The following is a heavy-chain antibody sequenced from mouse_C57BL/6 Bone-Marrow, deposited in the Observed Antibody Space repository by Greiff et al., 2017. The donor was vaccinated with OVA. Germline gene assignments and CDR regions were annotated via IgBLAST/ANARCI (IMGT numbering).Heavy chain of an antibody. Sequence: QVQLQQPGAELARPGASVKLSCKASGYTFTSYGISWVKQRTGQGLEWIGEIYPRSGNTYYNEKFKGKATLTAAKSSSTAYMELRSLTSEDSAVYFCARWGTAQATWLTYYAMDYWGQGTSVTVSS. V-gene: IGHV1-81*01. CDR1: GYTFTSYG. CDR2: IYPRSGNT. J-gene: IGHJ4*01. D-gene: IGHD3-2*02. CDR3: ARWGTAQATWLTYYAMDY.